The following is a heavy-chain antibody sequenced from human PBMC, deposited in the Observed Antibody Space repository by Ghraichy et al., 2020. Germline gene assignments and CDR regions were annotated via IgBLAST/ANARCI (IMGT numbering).Heavy chain of an antibody. CDR1: GFIFSSYA. Sequence: GESLNISCAASGFIFSSYAVHWVRQAPVKGLELVAFISNDGCTNYYPDSVKGRLTISRDNSKNTLYLQMHSLRAEDTAIYFCAREYYSHSGNYYRREEFDYGREVRLQRTTVTVSS. J-gene: IGHJ6*02. V-gene: IGHV3-30-3*01. D-gene: IGHD3-10*01. CDR3: AREYYSHSGNYYRREEFDYGREV. CDR2: ISNDGCTN.